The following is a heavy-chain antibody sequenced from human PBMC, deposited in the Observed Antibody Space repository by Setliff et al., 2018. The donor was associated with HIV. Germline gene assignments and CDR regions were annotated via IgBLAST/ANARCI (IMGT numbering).Heavy chain of an antibody. Sequence: SEPLSLTCTVSGGSVSGYYWSWIRQSAGKRLEWIGRLYSSETSSYNPSLKSRLSMSVDTFNNQFSLKLSSVTAADTAVYYCARDRPREDTYVRFDYWGQGVPVTVSS. J-gene: IGHJ4*02. V-gene: IGHV4-4*07. CDR1: GGSVSGYY. D-gene: IGHD3-16*01. CDR3: ARDRPREDTYVRFDY. CDR2: LYSSETS.